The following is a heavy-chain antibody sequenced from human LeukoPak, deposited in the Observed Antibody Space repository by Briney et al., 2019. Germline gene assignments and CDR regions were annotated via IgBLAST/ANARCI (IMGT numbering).Heavy chain of an antibody. Sequence: GGSLRLSCAASGFTFSSYSMNWVRQAPGKGLEWVSVIYSGGSTYYADSVKGRFTISRDNSKNTLYLQMNSLRAEDTAVYYCARGGTTVAPSGWYGGDYFDYWGQGTLVTVSS. CDR3: ARGGTTVAPSGWYGGDYFDY. CDR2: IYSGGST. D-gene: IGHD6-19*01. J-gene: IGHJ4*02. CDR1: GFTFSSYS. V-gene: IGHV3-66*01.